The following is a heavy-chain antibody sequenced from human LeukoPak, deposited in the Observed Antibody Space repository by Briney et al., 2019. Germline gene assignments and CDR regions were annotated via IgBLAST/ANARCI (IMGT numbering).Heavy chain of an antibody. CDR3: ARDGDYDFWSGYPQGHSWFDP. J-gene: IGHJ5*02. CDR1: GYTFTSYA. V-gene: IGHV1-3*01. Sequence: ASVKVSCKASGYTFTSYAMHWVRQAPGQRLEWMGGINAGNGNTKYSQKFQGRVTITRDTSASTAYMELSSLRSEDTAVYYCARDGDYDFWSGYPQGHSWFDPWGQGTLVTVSS. CDR2: INAGNGNT. D-gene: IGHD3-3*01.